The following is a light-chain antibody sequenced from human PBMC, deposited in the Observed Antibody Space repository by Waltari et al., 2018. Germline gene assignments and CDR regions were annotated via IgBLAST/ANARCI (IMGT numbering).Light chain of an antibody. CDR3: ASYGDSDTWV. V-gene: IGLV2-23*02. CDR1: SRDVGNYNL. CDR2: EVN. J-gene: IGLJ3*02. Sequence: QSALTQPASVSGSPGQSIAIYCTGTSRDVGNYNLVSWYQQYPGKAPKLLIYEVNRWPSGASNRFSGSKSGNTASLTISGLQAEDEAYYYCASYGDSDTWVFGGGTKLNVL.